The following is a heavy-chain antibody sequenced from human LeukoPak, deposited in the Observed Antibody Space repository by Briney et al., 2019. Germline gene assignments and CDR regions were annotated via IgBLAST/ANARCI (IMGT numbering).Heavy chain of an antibody. V-gene: IGHV4-59*08. D-gene: IGHD5-24*01. Sequence: PSETLSLTCTVSGDSFSYFYWSWIRQPPGKGLEWIGYIYNSGSTNYNPSLKSRVTISLDTSKNQFSLKLTSVTAADTAVYYCARLYLPATRFDYWGQGTLVTVSS. CDR1: GDSFSYFY. CDR3: ARLYLPATRFDY. J-gene: IGHJ4*02. CDR2: IYNSGST.